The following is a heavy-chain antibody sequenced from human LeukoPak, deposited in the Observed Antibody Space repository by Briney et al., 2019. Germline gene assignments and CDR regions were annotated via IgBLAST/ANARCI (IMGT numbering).Heavy chain of an antibody. CDR2: INSDGSST. J-gene: IGHJ6*03. D-gene: IGHD6-19*01. CDR1: GFTFSSYW. Sequence: GGSLRLSCAASGFTFSSYWMHWVRQAPGKGLVWVSRINSDGSSTSYADSVKGRFTISRDNAKNSLYLQMNSLRAEDTAIYYCARSSGWYHRGPDYYYYYMDVWGKGTTVTVS. V-gene: IGHV3-74*01. CDR3: ARSSGWYHRGPDYYYYYMDV.